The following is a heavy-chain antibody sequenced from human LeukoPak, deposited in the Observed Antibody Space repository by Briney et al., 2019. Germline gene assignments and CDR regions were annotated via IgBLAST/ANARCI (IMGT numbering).Heavy chain of an antibody. Sequence: PSETLSLTCTVFGGSISSYYWSWIRQPPGKGLEWIGYIYYSGSTNYNPSLKGRVTISLDTSKNQFSLKLSSVTAADTAVYYCARHKGDTALRAFDMWGQGTMVTVSS. V-gene: IGHV4-59*08. CDR2: IYYSGST. CDR3: ARHKGDTALRAFDM. CDR1: GGSISSYY. D-gene: IGHD5-18*01. J-gene: IGHJ3*02.